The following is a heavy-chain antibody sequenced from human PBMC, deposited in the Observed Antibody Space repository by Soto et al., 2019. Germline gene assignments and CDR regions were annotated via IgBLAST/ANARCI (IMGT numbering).Heavy chain of an antibody. J-gene: IGHJ6*03. Sequence: EVQLLESGGGLVQPGGSLRLSCAASGFTFSSYAMSWVRQAPGKELEWVSAISGSGGSTYYADSVKGRFTISRDNSKNTLYLQMNSLRAEDTAVYYCAKGQRTGYRKRGEDYYYYMDVWGKGTTVTVSS. V-gene: IGHV3-23*01. CDR3: AKGQRTGYRKRGEDYYYYMDV. CDR2: ISGSGGST. D-gene: IGHD1-1*01. CDR1: GFTFSSYA.